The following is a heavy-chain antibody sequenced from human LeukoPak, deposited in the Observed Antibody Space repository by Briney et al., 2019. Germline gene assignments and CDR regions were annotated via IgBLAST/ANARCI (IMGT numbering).Heavy chain of an antibody. J-gene: IGHJ4*02. Sequence: GGSLRLSCAASGFTFSSYEMNWVRQAPGKGLEWVSYISSSGSTIYYADSVKGRFTISRDNAKNSLYLQMNSLRAEDTVVYYCARDRGYSGYEGGYWGQGTLVTVSS. D-gene: IGHD5-12*01. CDR2: ISSSGSTI. CDR3: ARDRGYSGYEGGY. CDR1: GFTFSSYE. V-gene: IGHV3-48*03.